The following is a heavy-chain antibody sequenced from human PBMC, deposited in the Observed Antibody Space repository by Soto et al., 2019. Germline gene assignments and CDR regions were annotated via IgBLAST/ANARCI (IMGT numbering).Heavy chain of an antibody. CDR3: ARVDCWTGYDNRASWLDP. CDR2: MDINNDYT. J-gene: IGHJ5*02. V-gene: IGHV1-8*01. Sequence: QVQLVQSGATVKSPGASVTVSCKASGYTFINKDITWVRQAAGHGLEWMGWMDINNDYTVYAQQFKGRVTMSRDTSIDTAYMELSGRRPEDTDVYYCARVDCWTGYDNRASWLDPCGQGTLV. D-gene: IGHD3-9*01. CDR1: GYTFINKD.